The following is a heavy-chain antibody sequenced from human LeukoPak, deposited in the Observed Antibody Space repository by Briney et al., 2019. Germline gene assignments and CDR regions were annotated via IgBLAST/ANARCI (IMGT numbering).Heavy chain of an antibody. Sequence: ASVKVSCKASGYTFTSYDINWVRQATGQGLEWMGWMNPNSGNTGYAQKFQGRVTMTRDTSTGTVYMELSSLRSEDTAVYYCASNVQTGTQNYWGQGTLVTVSS. J-gene: IGHJ4*02. CDR1: GYTFTSYD. CDR2: MNPNSGNT. V-gene: IGHV1-8*01. D-gene: IGHD1-1*01. CDR3: ASNVQTGTQNY.